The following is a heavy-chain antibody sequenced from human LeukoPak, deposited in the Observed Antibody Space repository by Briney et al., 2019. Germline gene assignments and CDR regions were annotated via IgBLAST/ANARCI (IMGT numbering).Heavy chain of an antibody. CDR3: ARELEYSSSSGEFDY. Sequence: ASVKASCKASGYTFTGYYMHWVRQAPGQGLEWMGRINPNSGGTNYAQKFQGRVTMTRDTSISTAYMELSRLRSDDTAVYYCARELEYSSSSGEFDYWGQGTLVTVSS. D-gene: IGHD6-6*01. J-gene: IGHJ4*02. CDR1: GYTFTGYY. CDR2: INPNSGGT. V-gene: IGHV1-2*06.